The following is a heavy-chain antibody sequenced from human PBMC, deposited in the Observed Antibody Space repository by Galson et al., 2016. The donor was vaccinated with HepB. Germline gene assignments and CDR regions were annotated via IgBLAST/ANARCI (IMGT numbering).Heavy chain of an antibody. CDR2: ITWDGDTT. D-gene: IGHD6-19*01. J-gene: IGHJ4*02. Sequence: SLRLSCAASGFTFQNYAMHWVRQAPGKGLEWISLITWDGDTTYYANSVKGRFTISRDNSKNSLYLQMSSLRAEDTALYYCAKDIYTGGWSKGDGFHYWGQGTLSPSP. CDR3: AKDIYTGGWSKGDGFHY. V-gene: IGHV3-43D*03. CDR1: GFTFQNYA.